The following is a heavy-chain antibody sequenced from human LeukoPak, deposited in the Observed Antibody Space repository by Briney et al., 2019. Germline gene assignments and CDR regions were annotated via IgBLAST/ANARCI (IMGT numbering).Heavy chain of an antibody. J-gene: IGHJ4*02. CDR2: IIPILGIA. V-gene: IGHV1-69*04. Sequence: SVKVSCKASGGTFSSYAISWLRQAPGQGLEWMGRIIPILGIANYAQKFQGRVTITADKSTSTAYMELSSLRSEDTAVYYCARDCSGGSCYSVLYFDYWGQGTLVTVSS. CDR1: GGTFSSYA. D-gene: IGHD2-15*01. CDR3: ARDCSGGSCYSVLYFDY.